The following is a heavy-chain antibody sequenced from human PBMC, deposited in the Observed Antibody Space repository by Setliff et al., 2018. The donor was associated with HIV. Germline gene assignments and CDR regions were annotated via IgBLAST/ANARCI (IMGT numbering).Heavy chain of an antibody. CDR1: RFPFSAHG. D-gene: IGHD1-7*01. CDR3: AKDGDYSNWDYDAFDI. CDR2: INYDESSE. V-gene: IGHV3-30*02. Sequence: GGSLRLSCAATRFPFSAHGMHWVRQAPGKGLEWVAFINYDESSEYYVDSVKGRVTISRDNSKNTVDLQMNSLRAEDTAVYYCAKDGDYSNWDYDAFDIWGQGTMVTVSS. J-gene: IGHJ3*02.